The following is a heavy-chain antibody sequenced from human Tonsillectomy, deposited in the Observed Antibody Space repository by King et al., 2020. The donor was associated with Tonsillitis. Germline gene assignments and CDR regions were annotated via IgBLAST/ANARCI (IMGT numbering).Heavy chain of an antibody. V-gene: IGHV3-30*01. D-gene: IGHD3-9*01. CDR1: GFTFSSSA. CDR3: ASPSQKYYAILTGYYTFDY. J-gene: IGHJ4*02. Sequence: VQLVESGGGVVQPGRSLRLSCAASGFTFSSSAMHWVRQAPGKGLEWVAVISYDGSNKYYADSVKGRFTISRDNSKNRLYLQMNSLRAEDTAVYYCASPSQKYYAILTGYYTFDYWGQGTLVTVSS. CDR2: ISYDGSNK.